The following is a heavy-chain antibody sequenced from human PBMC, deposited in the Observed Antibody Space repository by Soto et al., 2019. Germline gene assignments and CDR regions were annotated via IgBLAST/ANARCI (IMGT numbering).Heavy chain of an antibody. CDR2: ISVSGGST. D-gene: IGHD3-16*01. CDR1: GFTFSSYA. CDR3: ASNTRYDPPDY. V-gene: IGHV3-23*01. Sequence: PGGSLRLSCASSGFTFSSYAMSLVRQAPGKGLAWVSGISVSGGSTYYADSVKGRFTISRDNSKNTLYLQMNSLRAEDTAVYYCASNTRYDPPDYWGQGTLVTVSS. J-gene: IGHJ4*02.